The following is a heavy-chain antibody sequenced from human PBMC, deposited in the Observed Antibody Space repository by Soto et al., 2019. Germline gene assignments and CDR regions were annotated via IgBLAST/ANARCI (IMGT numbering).Heavy chain of an antibody. J-gene: IGHJ5*02. CDR2: INGVNGNT. V-gene: IGHV1-3*01. CDR1: GYTFSTSV. Sequence: QVQLVQSGAEVKKAGASVRISCKASGYTFSTSVMHWVRQAPGQGPEWVGWINGVNGNTKYSQKFQDRVTITRASSASTAYMELSRLTSEDTGVFYCARATRLTPLSAWGQGTLVIVSS. CDR3: ARATRLTPLSA. D-gene: IGHD6-25*01.